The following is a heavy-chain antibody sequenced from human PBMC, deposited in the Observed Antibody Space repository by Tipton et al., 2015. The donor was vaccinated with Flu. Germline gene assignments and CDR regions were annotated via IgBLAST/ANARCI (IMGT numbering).Heavy chain of an antibody. Sequence: TLSLTCTVSGGSISSGSYYWGWIRQPAGKGLEWIANIYNSGRTHYNPSLKSRVSISVDTSKNQFSLKVNSVTAADAAVYYCAREGVSSYGYSPDYWGQGTQVTVSS. V-gene: IGHV4-39*07. J-gene: IGHJ4*02. CDR1: GGSISSGSYY. D-gene: IGHD5-18*01. CDR3: AREGVSSYGYSPDY. CDR2: IYNSGRT.